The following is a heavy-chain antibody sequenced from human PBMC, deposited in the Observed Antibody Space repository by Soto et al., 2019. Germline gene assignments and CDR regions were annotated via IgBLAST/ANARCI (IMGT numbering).Heavy chain of an antibody. V-gene: IGHV4-59*01. CDR2: IYYSGST. Sequence: SETLSLTCTVSGGSISSYYWSWIRQPPGKGLEWIGYIYYSGSTNYNPSLKSRVTISVDTSKNQFSLKLSSVTAADTAVYYCARVYSGSLVYFQHWGQGTLVTVSS. J-gene: IGHJ1*01. D-gene: IGHD1-26*01. CDR3: ARVYSGSLVYFQH. CDR1: GGSISSYY.